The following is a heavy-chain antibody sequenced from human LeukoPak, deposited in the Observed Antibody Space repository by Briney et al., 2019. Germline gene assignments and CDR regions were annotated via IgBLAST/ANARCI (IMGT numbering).Heavy chain of an antibody. J-gene: IGHJ6*02. D-gene: IGHD1-14*01. Sequence: GGSLRLSCAVSGFTFSSYAMIWVRQAPGKGLEWVSVISGSAGRTYYADSVKGRFTISRDSSKNTLYLQMNSLRAEDTAVYYCAKVSGGGLYYDGMDVWGQGTTVTVSS. CDR3: AKVSGGGLYYDGMDV. CDR1: GFTFSSYA. V-gene: IGHV3-23*01. CDR2: ISGSAGRT.